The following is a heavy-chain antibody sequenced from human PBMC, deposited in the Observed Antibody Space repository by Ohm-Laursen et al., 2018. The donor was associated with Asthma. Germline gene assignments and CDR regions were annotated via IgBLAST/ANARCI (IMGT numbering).Heavy chain of an antibody. V-gene: IGHV1-3*01. CDR1: GYTLTSYS. Sequence: SVKVSCKASGYTLTSYSMHWVRQAPGQRLEWMGWINAGNGNTKYSQKFQGRVTITRDTSASTAYMELSSLRSEDTAVYYCARTSYYYGSGSDPFDYWGQGTLVTVSS. CDR3: ARTSYYYGSGSDPFDY. CDR2: INAGNGNT. J-gene: IGHJ4*02. D-gene: IGHD3-10*01.